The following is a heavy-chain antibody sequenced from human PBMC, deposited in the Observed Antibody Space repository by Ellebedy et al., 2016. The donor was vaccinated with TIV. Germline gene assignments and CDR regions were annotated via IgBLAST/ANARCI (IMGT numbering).Heavy chain of an antibody. CDR2: INQDGSEK. CDR1: GFTFTTFW. Sequence: PGGSLRLSCAASGFTFTTFWMSWVRPAPGKWLEWVGNINQDGSEKCYGDSVKGRFTISRDNAKNSVYLQMNSLRAEETAVYYCARENWYNDYWGQGTLVTVSS. D-gene: IGHD1/OR15-1a*01. J-gene: IGHJ4*02. CDR3: ARENWYNDY. V-gene: IGHV3-7*04.